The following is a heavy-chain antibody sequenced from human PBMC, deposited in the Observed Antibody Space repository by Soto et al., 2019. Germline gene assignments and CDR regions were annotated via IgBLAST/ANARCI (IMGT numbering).Heavy chain of an antibody. V-gene: IGHV4-31*03. CDR1: GGSISSGGYY. CDR2: IYYSGST. Sequence: PSETLSLTCTVSGGSISSGGYYWSWIRQHPGKGLEWIGYIYYSGSTYYNPSLKSRVTISVDTSKNQFSLKLSSVTAADTAVYYCARDTRELLLDYWGQGTLVTVSS. J-gene: IGHJ4*02. CDR3: ARDTRELLLDY. D-gene: IGHD1-26*01.